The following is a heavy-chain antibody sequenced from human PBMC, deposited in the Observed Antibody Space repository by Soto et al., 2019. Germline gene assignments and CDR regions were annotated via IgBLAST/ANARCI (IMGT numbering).Heavy chain of an antibody. CDR1: SGPDRSHN. V-gene: IGHV4-59*08. CDR2: VYYTGDT. D-gene: IGHD4-17*01. CDR3: VRQGIDYLHGLVDV. Sequence: QVQLQQSGPRLVKPSETLSLTCTVSSGPDRSHNWGWIRQPPGRGLEWIGYVYYTGDTAYNPSLMGRVTISADTSTNDISLTLNSVTAADTAVYYCVRQGIDYLHGLVDVWGQGTTGSVSS. J-gene: IGHJ6*02.